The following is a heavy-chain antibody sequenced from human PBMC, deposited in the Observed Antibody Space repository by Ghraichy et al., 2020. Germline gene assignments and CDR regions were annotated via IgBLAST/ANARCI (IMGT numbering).Heavy chain of an antibody. CDR1: GYTFTSYG. CDR2: ISAYNGNT. V-gene: IGHV1-18*01. D-gene: IGHD4-17*01. J-gene: IGHJ6*02. Sequence: ASVKVSCKASGYTFTSYGISWVRQAPGQGLEWMGWISAYNGNTNYAQKLQGRVTMTTDTSTSTAYMELRSLRSDDTAVYYCARDLETTVTTGPNYYYYGMDVWGQGTTVTVSS. CDR3: ARDLETTVTTGPNYYYYGMDV.